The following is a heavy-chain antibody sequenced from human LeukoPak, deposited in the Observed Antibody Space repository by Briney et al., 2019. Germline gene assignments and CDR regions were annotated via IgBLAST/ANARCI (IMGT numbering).Heavy chain of an antibody. V-gene: IGHV3-23*01. CDR1: GFTFSSYA. CDR2: ISGSGGST. CDR3: AKPYCSSTSCPIDY. Sequence: GGSLRLSCAASGFTFSSYAMSWVRQAPGKGLEWVSAISGSGGSTYYADSVKGRFTISRDNSKNTLYLQMNSLRAEDTAVYYCAKPYCSSTSCPIDYGGQGTLVTVSS. J-gene: IGHJ4*02. D-gene: IGHD2-2*01.